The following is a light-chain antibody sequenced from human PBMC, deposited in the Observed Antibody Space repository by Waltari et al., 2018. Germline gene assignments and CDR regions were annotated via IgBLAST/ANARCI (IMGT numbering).Light chain of an antibody. Sequence: QSALTQPASVSGSPGQSVTISCTGTSSDVGGYHYVSWYQQHPGKAPKLMIFDVSYRPSGVSDRFSGSKSGNTASLTISGLQAEDDADYYCSSYIGSSTLELFGGGTSLTVL. CDR1: SSDVGGYHY. CDR3: SSYIGSSTLEL. V-gene: IGLV2-14*03. J-gene: IGLJ2*01. CDR2: DVS.